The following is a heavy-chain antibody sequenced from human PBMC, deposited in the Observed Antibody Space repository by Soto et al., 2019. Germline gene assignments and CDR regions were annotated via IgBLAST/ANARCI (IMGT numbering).Heavy chain of an antibody. CDR2: ISYDGSNK. J-gene: IGHJ4*02. Sequence: PGGSLRLSCEAAGFTFSSHAMHWVRQAPGKGLEWVAVISYDGSNKYYADSVKGRFIVSRDNSKNTLYLQMDSLRVDDTAVYYCARAEFLFDYSGPGTMVTVYS. CDR3: ARAEFLFDY. CDR1: GFTFSSHA. D-gene: IGHD2-21*01. V-gene: IGHV3-30-3*01.